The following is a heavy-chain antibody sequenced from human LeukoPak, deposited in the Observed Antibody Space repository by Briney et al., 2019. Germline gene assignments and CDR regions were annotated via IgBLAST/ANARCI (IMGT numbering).Heavy chain of an antibody. D-gene: IGHD1-1*01. CDR1: GGSISSSGHY. V-gene: IGHV4-39*07. Sequence: SETLSLTCTVSGGSISSSGHYWGWIRQPPGKGLEWIGSIYYSGSTYHNPSLKSRVTISLDTSKNQFSLKLSSVTAADTAVCYCARARRWNAAVEGWWFDPWGQGTLVTVSS. CDR3: ARARRWNAAVEGWWFDP. CDR2: IYYSGST. J-gene: IGHJ5*02.